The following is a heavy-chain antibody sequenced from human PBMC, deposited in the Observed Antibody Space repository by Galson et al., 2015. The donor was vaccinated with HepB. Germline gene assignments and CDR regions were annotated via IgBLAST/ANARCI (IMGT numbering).Heavy chain of an antibody. V-gene: IGHV3-30*04. CDR2: ISYDGSNE. J-gene: IGHJ4*02. CDR1: GFTFSHYA. Sequence: SLRLSCAASGFTFSHYAMHWVRQAPGKGLEWVAVISYDGSNENYADSVKGRFTISRDNSKNTLYLQMNSLRPEDTAVYYCARDSINVYIVATNNLPCGYFDSWGQGSLVTVSS. CDR3: ARDSINVYIVATNNLPCGYFDS. D-gene: IGHD5-12*01.